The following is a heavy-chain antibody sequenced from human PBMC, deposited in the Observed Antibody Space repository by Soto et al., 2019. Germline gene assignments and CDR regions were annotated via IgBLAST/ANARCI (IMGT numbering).Heavy chain of an antibody. D-gene: IGHD6-19*01. Sequence: SETLSLTCAVYGGSFSGYYWSWIRQPPGKGLEWIGEINHSGSTNYNPSLKSRVTISVDTSKNQFSLKLSSVTAAHTAVYYCARGRGVAVASVCVWFDPWGQETQV. CDR1: GGSFSGYY. J-gene: IGHJ5*02. V-gene: IGHV4-34*01. CDR3: ARGRGVAVASVCVWFDP. CDR2: INHSGST.